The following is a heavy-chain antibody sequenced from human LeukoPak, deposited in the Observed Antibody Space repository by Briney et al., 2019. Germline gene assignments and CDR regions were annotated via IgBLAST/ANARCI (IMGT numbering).Heavy chain of an antibody. V-gene: IGHV4-4*07. J-gene: IGHJ4*02. D-gene: IGHD3-22*01. CDR2: SHGSGST. CDR1: GVSINIYY. CDR3: ARDGGYDSGAFDF. Sequence: PSETLSLTCNVSGVSINIYYWSWLRQTPGKGLEWIGRSHGSGSTNYNPSLKNRVTISIDKSKKHLSLSLRSVTAADTALYFCARDGGYDSGAFDFWGQGTLVTVSS.